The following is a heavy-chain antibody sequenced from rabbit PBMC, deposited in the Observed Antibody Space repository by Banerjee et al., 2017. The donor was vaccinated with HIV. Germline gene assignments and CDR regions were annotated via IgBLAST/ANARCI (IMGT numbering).Heavy chain of an antibody. D-gene: IGHD4-1*01. CDR3: ARVGGWGGFGL. V-gene: IGHV1S7*01. CDR2: IDPVFGGT. Sequence: QLKESGGGLVQPGGSLKLSCKASGFDVNTYYMSWVRQAPGKGLEWIGYIDPVFGGTYYTSWVNGRFTISSHNAQNTLYLQLNSLTAADTATYFCARVGGWGGFGLWGPGTLVTVS. CDR1: GFDVNTYY. J-gene: IGHJ4*01.